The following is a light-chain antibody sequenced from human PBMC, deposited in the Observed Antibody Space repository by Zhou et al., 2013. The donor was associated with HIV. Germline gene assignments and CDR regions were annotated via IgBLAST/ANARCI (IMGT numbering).Light chain of an antibody. CDR3: QQYDTWPS. Sequence: EIVLTQSPGTLSLSPGERATLSCRASHSVSSNLAWYQQKPGQAPRLLIYDASTRDTGIPARFSAGGSGTEFTLIISGLQSEDFALYYCQQYDTWPSFGQGTKLQIK. CDR2: DAS. V-gene: IGKV3-15*01. J-gene: IGKJ2*01. CDR1: HSVSSN.